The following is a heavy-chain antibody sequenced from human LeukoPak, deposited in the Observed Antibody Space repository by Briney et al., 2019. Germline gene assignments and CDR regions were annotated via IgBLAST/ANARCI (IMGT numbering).Heavy chain of an antibody. Sequence: PSETLSLTCTVSGGSISSYYWSWIRQPAGKGLEWIGRIYTSGSTNYNPSLKSRVTMSVDTSKNQFSLKLSSVTAADTAVYYYARDIGGDDYGDYVWFDPWGQGTLVTVSS. V-gene: IGHV4-4*07. CDR1: GGSISSYY. CDR3: ARDIGGDDYGDYVWFDP. D-gene: IGHD4-17*01. J-gene: IGHJ5*02. CDR2: IYTSGST.